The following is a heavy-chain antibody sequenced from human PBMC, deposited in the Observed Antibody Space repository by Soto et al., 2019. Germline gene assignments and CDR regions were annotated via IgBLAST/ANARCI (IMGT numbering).Heavy chain of an antibody. D-gene: IGHD4-17*01. CDR3: ATYSVNSYGLAQAIDH. J-gene: IGHJ4*02. CDR2: LYHIGRS. Sequence: PSETLSLTCPVSGSSINSGDSYWSWIRQHPERGREWIGYLYHIGRSYYSPSLKSRVSISIDTSKNQLSLMLSSVTAADTAMYYCATYSVNSYGLAQAIDHWGQGTLVTVSS. V-gene: IGHV4-31*03. CDR1: GSSINSGDSY.